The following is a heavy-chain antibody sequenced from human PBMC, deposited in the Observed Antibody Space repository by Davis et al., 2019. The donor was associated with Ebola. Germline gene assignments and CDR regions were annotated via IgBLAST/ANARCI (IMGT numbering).Heavy chain of an antibody. Sequence: GESLKISCAASGFVFRSYVMSWVRQAPGKGLEWVSYISSSGSTIYYADSVKGRFTISRDNAKNSLYLQMNSLRPEDTAFYYCAKSPYYYASSIDYWGRGTLVTVSS. D-gene: IGHD3-10*01. V-gene: IGHV3-48*03. J-gene: IGHJ4*02. CDR1: GFVFRSYV. CDR3: AKSPYYYASSIDY. CDR2: ISSSGSTI.